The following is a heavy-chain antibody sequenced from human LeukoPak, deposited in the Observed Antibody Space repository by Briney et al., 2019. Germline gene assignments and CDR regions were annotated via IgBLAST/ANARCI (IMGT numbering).Heavy chain of an antibody. CDR1: GFTFSSYA. D-gene: IGHD5-24*01. CDR3: AKEGRSLQTY. V-gene: IGHV3-23*01. CDR2: IINSGSDT. J-gene: IGHJ4*02. Sequence: GGSLRLSCAASGFTFSSYAMSWVRQAPGKGLEWVSIIINSGSDTNYANSVKGRFTISRDNSRNMLYLQMNSLRAEDTAVYYCAKEGRSLQTYWGQGTLVTVSS.